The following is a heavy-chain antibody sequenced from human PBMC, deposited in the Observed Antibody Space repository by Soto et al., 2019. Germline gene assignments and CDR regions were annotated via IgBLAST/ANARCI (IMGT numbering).Heavy chain of an antibody. J-gene: IGHJ5*02. CDR3: ARDQGGSYDSGFDP. CDR1: TFSMYS. D-gene: IGHD1-26*01. CDR2: ISSGSAYI. Sequence: EVQVVESGGGLVKPGGSLRLSCTFTFSMYSMNWVRQAPGKGLEWVASISSGSAYIKYAESVKGRITISRDNAKNSLHLQMNSLRAEDTAIYHCARDQGGSYDSGFDPWGQGTLVTVSS. V-gene: IGHV3-21*06.